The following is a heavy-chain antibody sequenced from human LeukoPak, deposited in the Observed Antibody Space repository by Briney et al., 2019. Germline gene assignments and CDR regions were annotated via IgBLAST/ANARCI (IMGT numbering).Heavy chain of an antibody. D-gene: IGHD4-17*01. CDR3: ARDRSRGLGHYYYGMDV. J-gene: IGHJ6*04. CDR1: GGSFSSYY. CDR2: ISYSGST. Sequence: SETLSLTCTVSGGSFSSYYWTWIRQPPGKGLDWIGYISYSGSTKYNPSLQSRVTISVDTSKNQFSLNLSSVTAADTAVYYCARDRSRGLGHYYYGMDVWGKGTTVTVSS. V-gene: IGHV4-59*01.